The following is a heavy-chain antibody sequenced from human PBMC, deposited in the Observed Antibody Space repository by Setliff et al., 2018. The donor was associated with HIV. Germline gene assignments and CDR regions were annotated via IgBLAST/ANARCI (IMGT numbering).Heavy chain of an antibody. J-gene: IGHJ5*02. V-gene: IGHV1-69*13. CDR3: ARGFSVYSSLDPLLNWFDP. CDR2: IIPIFGTA. Sequence: GASVKVSCKASGYTSTTYDINWVRQATGQGLEWMGGIIPIFGTANYAQKFQGRVTITADESTSTAYMELSSLRSEDTAVYYCARGFSVYSSLDPLLNWFDPWGQGTLVTVSS. CDR1: GYTSTTYD. D-gene: IGHD3-22*01.